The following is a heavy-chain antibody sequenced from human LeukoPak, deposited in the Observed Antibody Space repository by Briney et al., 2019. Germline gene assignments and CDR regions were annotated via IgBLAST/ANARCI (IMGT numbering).Heavy chain of an antibody. CDR1: GGSFSGYY. CDR3: ARRGLWFGELSRFDY. J-gene: IGHJ4*02. CDR2: INHIGST. D-gene: IGHD3-10*01. V-gene: IGHV4-34*01. Sequence: SETLSLTCAVYGGSFSGYYWSWIRQPPGKGLGSNREINHIGSTNYNPSLKSRVTISVDTSKNQFSLKLSSVTAADTAVYYCARRGLWFGELSRFDYWGQGTLVTVSS.